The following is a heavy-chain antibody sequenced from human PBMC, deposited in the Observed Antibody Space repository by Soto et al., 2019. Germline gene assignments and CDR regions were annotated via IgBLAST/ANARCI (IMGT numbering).Heavy chain of an antibody. CDR1: GFTFSSYS. V-gene: IGHV3-48*01. Sequence: EVQLVESGGGLVQPGGSLRLSCAASGFTFSSYSMNWVRQAPGKGLEWVSYISSSSSTIYYADSVKGRFTISRDNAKNSLYLQMNSLRAEDTAVYYCAREPFPYCRGGSCQENDYVDYWGQGTLVTVSS. D-gene: IGHD2-15*01. CDR3: AREPFPYCRGGSCQENDYVDY. CDR2: ISSSSSTI. J-gene: IGHJ4*02.